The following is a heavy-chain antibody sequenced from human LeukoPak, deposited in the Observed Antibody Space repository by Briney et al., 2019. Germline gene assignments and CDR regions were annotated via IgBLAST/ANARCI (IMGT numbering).Heavy chain of an antibody. D-gene: IGHD6-6*01. J-gene: IGHJ5*02. V-gene: IGHV4-4*02. CDR1: GGSISSSNW. CDR2: IYHSGST. Sequence: SETLSLTCAVSGGSISSSNWWSWVRQPPGKGLEWIGEIYHSGSTNYNPSLKSRVTISVDKSKNQFSLKLSSVTAADTAAYYCARGLLAARRLANWFDPWGQGTLVTVSS. CDR3: ARGLLAARRLANWFDP.